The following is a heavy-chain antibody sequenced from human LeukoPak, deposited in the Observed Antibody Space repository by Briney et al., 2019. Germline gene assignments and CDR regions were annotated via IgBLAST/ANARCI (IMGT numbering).Heavy chain of an antibody. D-gene: IGHD5-18*01. CDR3: ASGVDTAMIITNYGMDV. CDR1: GFTFSSYA. CDR2: ISYDGSNK. J-gene: IGHJ6*02. V-gene: IGHV3-30*04. Sequence: GGSLRLSCAASGFTFSSYAMHWVRQAPGKGLEWVAVISYDGSNKYYADSVKGRFTISRDNSKNTLYLQMNSLRAEDTAVCYCASGVDTAMIITNYGMDVWGQGTTVTVSS.